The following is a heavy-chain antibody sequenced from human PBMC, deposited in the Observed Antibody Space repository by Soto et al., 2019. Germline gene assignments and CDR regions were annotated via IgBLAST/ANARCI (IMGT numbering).Heavy chain of an antibody. D-gene: IGHD6-13*01. Sequence: ASVKVSCKASGYTFTSYGISWVRQAPGQGLEWMGWISAYNGNTNYAQKPQGRVTMTTDTSTSTAYMELRSLRSDDTAVYYCARDQMGYSSSWFLTPRWFDPWGQGTLVTVSS. CDR1: GYTFTSYG. CDR2: ISAYNGNT. J-gene: IGHJ5*02. V-gene: IGHV1-18*01. CDR3: ARDQMGYSSSWFLTPRWFDP.